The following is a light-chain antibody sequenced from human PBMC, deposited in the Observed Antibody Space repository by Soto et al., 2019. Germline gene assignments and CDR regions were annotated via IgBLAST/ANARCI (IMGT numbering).Light chain of an antibody. V-gene: IGLV2-8*01. J-gene: IGLJ1*01. Sequence: QSALTQPPSASGSPGQSVTISCTGTSSDVGGYPYVSWYQQHPGKAPKLMTYEVSKRPSGVPDRFSGSKSGNTASLTVSGLQAEDEAHYYCSSHAGSNNYVFGTGTKLTVL. CDR1: SSDVGGYPY. CDR3: SSHAGSNNYV. CDR2: EVS.